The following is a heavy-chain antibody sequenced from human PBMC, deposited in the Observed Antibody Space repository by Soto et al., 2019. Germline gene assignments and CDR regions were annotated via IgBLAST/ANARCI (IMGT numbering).Heavy chain of an antibody. CDR3: AREYYDSSGYSTEYNWFDP. J-gene: IGHJ5*02. CDR1: GYTFTTYD. Sequence: SVKVSCKASGYTFTTYDFNWVRQAPGQGLEWMGRIIPILGIANYAQKFQGRVTITADKSTSTAYMELSSLRSEDTAVYYCAREYYDSSGYSTEYNWFDPWGQGTLVTVSS. D-gene: IGHD3-22*01. CDR2: IIPILGIA. V-gene: IGHV1-69*04.